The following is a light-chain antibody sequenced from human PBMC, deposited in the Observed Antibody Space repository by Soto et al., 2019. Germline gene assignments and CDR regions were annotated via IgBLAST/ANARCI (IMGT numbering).Light chain of an antibody. J-gene: IGKJ1*01. CDR2: EAS. V-gene: IGKV3-11*01. Sequence: EIVLMQSPATLSLSPGDVATLSCRASQSITKLLAWYQQRPGQPTRRLIYEASERASRVPARFSGSGSGTDFTLTISSLEPEDFASYYCQQRLTVPWTLGQGTMV. CDR3: QQRLTVPWT. CDR1: QSITKL.